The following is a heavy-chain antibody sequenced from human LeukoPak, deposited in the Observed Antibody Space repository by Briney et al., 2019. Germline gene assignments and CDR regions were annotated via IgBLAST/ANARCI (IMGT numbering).Heavy chain of an antibody. CDR1: GYSFTSYW. CDR2: IYPGGPDT. J-gene: IGHJ6*03. V-gene: IGHV5-51*01. Sequence: GESLKISCKGSGYSFTSYWIGWVRQMPGKGLEWMGIIYPGGPDTRYSPSFQGQVTISADKSISTAYLQWSSLKASDTAMYYCARLVSGRITIFGVVINHYYYMDVWGKGTTVTVSS. CDR3: ARLVSGRITIFGVVINHYYYMDV. D-gene: IGHD3-3*01.